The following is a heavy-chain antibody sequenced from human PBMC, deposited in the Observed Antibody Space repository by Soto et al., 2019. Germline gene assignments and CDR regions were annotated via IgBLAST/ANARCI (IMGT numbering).Heavy chain of an antibody. J-gene: IGHJ4*02. V-gene: IGHV4-59*01. CDR3: ARVLGYCSSTSCYGYFDY. D-gene: IGHD2-2*01. CDR1: GGSISSYY. Sequence: SETLSLTCTVSGGSISSYYWSWIRQPPGKGLEWIGYTYYSGSTNYNPSLKSRVTISVDTSKNQFSLKLSSVTAADTAVYYCARVLGYCSSTSCYGYFDYWGQGTLVTVSS. CDR2: TYYSGST.